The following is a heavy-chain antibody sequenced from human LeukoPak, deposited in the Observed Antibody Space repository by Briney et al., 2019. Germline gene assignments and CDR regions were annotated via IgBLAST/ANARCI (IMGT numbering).Heavy chain of an antibody. CDR2: IRWNSGGI. D-gene: IGHD3-22*01. Sequence: GGSLRLSCAASGFTFHDYAMHWVRQAPGKGLEWVSGIRWNSGGIAYADSVKGRFTISRDNAKNSLYLQMNSLRAEDTALYYCANGDDSSGYYYSWTYWGQGTLVPVSS. CDR3: ANGDDSSGYYYSWTY. J-gene: IGHJ4*02. CDR1: GFTFHDYA. V-gene: IGHV3-9*01.